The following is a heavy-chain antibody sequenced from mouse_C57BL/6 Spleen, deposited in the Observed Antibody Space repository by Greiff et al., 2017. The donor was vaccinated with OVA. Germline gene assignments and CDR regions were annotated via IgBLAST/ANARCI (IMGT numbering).Heavy chain of an antibody. V-gene: IGHV1-59*01. CDR3: ARDGYAMDY. CDR2: IDPSDSYT. CDR1: GYTFTSYW. Sequence: QVQLQQPGAELVRPGTSVKLSCKASGYTFTSYWMHWVKQRPGQGLEWIGVIDPSDSYTNYNQKFKGKATLTVDTSSSTAYMQLSSLTSEDSAVYYCARDGYAMDYWGQGTSVTVSS. J-gene: IGHJ4*01.